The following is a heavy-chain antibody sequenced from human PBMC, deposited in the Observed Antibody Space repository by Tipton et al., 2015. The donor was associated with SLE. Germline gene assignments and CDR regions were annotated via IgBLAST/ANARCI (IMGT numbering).Heavy chain of an antibody. CDR2: IYSGGST. CDR3: ARDGYSPSGV. V-gene: IGHV3-NL1*01. D-gene: IGHD3-16*02. Sequence: SLRLSCAASGFTFSSYGMHWVRQAPGKGLEWVSVIYSGGSTYYADSVKGRFTISRDNSKNTLYLQMNSLRAEDTAVYYCARDGYSPSGVWGQGTTVTVSS. J-gene: IGHJ6*02. CDR1: GFTFSSYG.